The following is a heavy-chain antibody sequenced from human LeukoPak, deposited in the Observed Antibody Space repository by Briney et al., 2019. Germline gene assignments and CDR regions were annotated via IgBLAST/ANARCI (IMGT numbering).Heavy chain of an antibody. V-gene: IGHV3-30*18. D-gene: IGHD6-13*01. CDR3: AKEPTSYSSGWYFQH. Sequence: PGGSLRLSCAASGFTFSSYAMSWVRQAPGKGLEWLAVVSHDGSTTFYADSVKGRFTISRDNSKNTLHLEMYSLTTEDTAVYYCAKEPTSYSSGWYFQHWGQGTLVTVSS. CDR2: VSHDGSTT. CDR1: GFTFSSYA. J-gene: IGHJ1*01.